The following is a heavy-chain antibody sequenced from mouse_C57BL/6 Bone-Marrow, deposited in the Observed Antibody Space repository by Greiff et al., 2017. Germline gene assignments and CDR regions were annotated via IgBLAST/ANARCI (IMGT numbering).Heavy chain of an antibody. D-gene: IGHD1-1*01. V-gene: IGHV1-64*01. CDR2: IHPNSGST. J-gene: IGHJ1*03. Sequence: QVQLQQPGAELVKPGASVKLSCKASGYTFTSYWMHWVKQRPGQGLEWIGMIHPNSGSTNYNEKFKSKATLTVDKSSSTAYMQLSSLTSEDSAVYYCARPYGSSYDWYFDVRGTGTTVTVSS. CDR3: ARPYGSSYDWYFDV. CDR1: GYTFTSYW.